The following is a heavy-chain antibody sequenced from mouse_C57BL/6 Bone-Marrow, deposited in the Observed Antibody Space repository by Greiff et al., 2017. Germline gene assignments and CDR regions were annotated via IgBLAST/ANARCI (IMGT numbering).Heavy chain of an antibody. D-gene: IGHD1-1*01. CDR1: GYTFTSYW. V-gene: IGHV1-53*01. CDR2: INPSNGGT. Sequence: VQLQQPGAELVKPGASVKLSCKASGYTFTSYWMHWVKQRPGQGLEWIGNINPSNGGTNYNEKFKSKATLTVDKSSSTAYMQLSSLTSEDSAVYYCARGGYYYYGSSSYYWGQGTTLTVSS. J-gene: IGHJ2*01. CDR3: ARGGYYYYGSSSYY.